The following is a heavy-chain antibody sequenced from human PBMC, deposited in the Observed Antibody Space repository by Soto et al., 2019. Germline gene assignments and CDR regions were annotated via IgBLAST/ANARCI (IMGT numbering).Heavy chain of an antibody. J-gene: IGHJ5*02. CDR2: INPNSGGT. CDR1: GYSFTSYY. CDR3: ARDRFRRFDP. D-gene: IGHD2-21*01. V-gene: IGHV1-2*04. Sequence: ASVKVSCKASGYSFTSYYMHWGRKAPGQGLEWMGWINPNSGGTNYAQKFQGWVTMTRDTSISTAYMELSRLRSDDTAVYYCARDRFRRFDPWGQGTLVTVSS.